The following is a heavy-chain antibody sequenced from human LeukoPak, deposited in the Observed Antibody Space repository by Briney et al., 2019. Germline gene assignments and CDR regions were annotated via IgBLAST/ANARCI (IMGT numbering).Heavy chain of an antibody. CDR3: ARRSANYASESYLDY. V-gene: IGHV5-10-1*01. CDR2: IDPSDSYT. CDR1: GYSFTSCW. D-gene: IGHD3-10*01. Sequence: GAALMFCCEGCGYSFTSCWIRWVRELGGKGVEWRGRIDPSDSYTNYSPSFQAPVHIPPDQSLSTAHLQRSSLKPTDTAMYYCARRSANYASESYLDYWGQGTLVTVSS. J-gene: IGHJ4*02.